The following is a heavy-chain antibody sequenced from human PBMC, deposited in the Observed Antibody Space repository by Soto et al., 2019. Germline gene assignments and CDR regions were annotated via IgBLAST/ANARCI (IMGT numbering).Heavy chain of an antibody. Sequence: SETLSLTCTVFGGSIRSVSYYWGWIRQTPEKGLEWIGNISYSGSTIYNPSFKSRVTISVDTSKNQFSLKLNSVTAADTAVYYCARDLWGYCGTDCYPLDVWGQGTTVTVSS. CDR2: ISYSGST. J-gene: IGHJ6*02. V-gene: IGHV4-61*01. D-gene: IGHD2-21*02. CDR1: GGSIRSVSYY. CDR3: ARDLWGYCGTDCYPLDV.